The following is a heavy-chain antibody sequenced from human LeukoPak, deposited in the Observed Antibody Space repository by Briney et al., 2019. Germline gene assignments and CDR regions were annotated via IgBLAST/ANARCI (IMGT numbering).Heavy chain of an antibody. Sequence: SAKVSCTASGGTFISYAISWVRQAPGQGLEWMGGIIPIFGTANYAQKFQGRVTITADESTSTAYMELSSLRSEDTAVYYCARGPMVRGVRPFDYWGQGTLVTVSS. CDR2: IIPIFGTA. V-gene: IGHV1-69*13. D-gene: IGHD3-10*01. CDR1: GGTFISYA. J-gene: IGHJ4*02. CDR3: ARGPMVRGVRPFDY.